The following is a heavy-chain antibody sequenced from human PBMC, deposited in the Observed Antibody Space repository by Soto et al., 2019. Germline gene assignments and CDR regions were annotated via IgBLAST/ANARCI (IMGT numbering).Heavy chain of an antibody. CDR2: TSSSGHPT. J-gene: IGHJ4*02. CDR1: GFTFSTYA. V-gene: IGHV3-23*01. Sequence: EVQLLESGGGSVQSGGSLRLSCAVSGFTFSTYAMSWVRQAPGKGLEWVSSTSSSGHPTYYGDSVKGRFTTSRDNSKNTLFLQMNSLRADDTAVYYCARVGSGSWTDDWGQGTLVTVSS. CDR3: ARVGSGSWTDD. D-gene: IGHD6-6*01.